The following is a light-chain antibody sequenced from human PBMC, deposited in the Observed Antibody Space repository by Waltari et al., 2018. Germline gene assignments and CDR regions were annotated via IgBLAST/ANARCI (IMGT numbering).Light chain of an antibody. J-gene: IGLJ3*02. CDR1: GSHTLGSNP. CDR3: ATWDDSLNGWV. Sequence: QSVLTQPPSASGTPGQTVTISCSRSGSHTLGSNPIDWYQHLPGTAPKLLIYSYNLRRSGVPDRFSGSGFGASASLAISGLQSEDDGHYYCATWDDSLNGWVFGGGTKLTVL. CDR2: SYN. V-gene: IGLV1-44*01.